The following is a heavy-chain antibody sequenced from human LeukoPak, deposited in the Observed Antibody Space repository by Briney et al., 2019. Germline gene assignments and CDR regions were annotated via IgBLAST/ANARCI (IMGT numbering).Heavy chain of an antibody. Sequence: SETLSLTCTVSGYSISSAYYWGWIRQPPGMGLEWIGSMHHTGSTYYNPSLKSRVTISIDTSKNQFSLRLSSVTAADTAVYYCVRGEADFDYWGQGTLVTVSS. D-gene: IGHD1-26*01. J-gene: IGHJ4*02. CDR1: GYSISSAYY. CDR3: VRGEADFDY. CDR2: MHHTGST. V-gene: IGHV4-38-2*02.